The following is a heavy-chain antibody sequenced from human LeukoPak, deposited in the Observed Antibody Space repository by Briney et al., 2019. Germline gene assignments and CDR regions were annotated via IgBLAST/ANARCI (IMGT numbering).Heavy chain of an antibody. CDR1: GGTFSSYA. CDR2: IIPIFGTA. D-gene: IGHD6-13*01. Sequence: GASVKVSCKASGGTFSSYAISWVRQAPGQGLEWMGGIIPIFGTANYAQKFQGRVTITADESTSTAYMELSSLRSEDTAVYYCAREIAAAGGWESDYWGQGTLVTVSS. CDR3: AREIAAAGGWESDY. J-gene: IGHJ4*02. V-gene: IGHV1-69*01.